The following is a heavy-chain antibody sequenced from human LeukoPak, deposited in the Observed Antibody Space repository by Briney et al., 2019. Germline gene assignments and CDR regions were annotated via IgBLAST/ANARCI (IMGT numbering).Heavy chain of an antibody. CDR1: GGSVSSSSDS. J-gene: IGHJ4*02. V-gene: IGHV4-39*07. CDR3: ARGPPRISSWYDHPGGDY. D-gene: IGHD6-13*01. CDR2: ISYSGST. Sequence: SETLSLTCAVSGGSVSSSSDSWGWIRQPPGKGLEWIGTISYSGSTYYSPSLKSRVTISVDTSKNQFSPKLSSVTAADTAVYYCARGPPRISSWYDHPGGDYWGQGTLVTVSS.